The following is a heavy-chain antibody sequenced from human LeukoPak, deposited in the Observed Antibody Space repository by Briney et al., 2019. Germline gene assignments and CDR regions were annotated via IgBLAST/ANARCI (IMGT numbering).Heavy chain of an antibody. Sequence: PGGSLRLSCAASGFTVSSNYMSWVRQAPGKGLEWVSVIYSGGSTYYADSVKGRFTISRHNSKNTPYLQMNSLRAEDTAVYYCARVAVTTLGWWFDPWGQGTLVTVSS. CDR2: IYSGGST. D-gene: IGHD4-11*01. CDR3: ARVAVTTLGWWFDP. J-gene: IGHJ5*02. V-gene: IGHV3-53*04. CDR1: GFTVSSNY.